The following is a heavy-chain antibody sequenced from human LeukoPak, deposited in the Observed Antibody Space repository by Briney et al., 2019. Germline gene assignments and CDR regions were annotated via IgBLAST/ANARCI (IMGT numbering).Heavy chain of an antibody. CDR3: ARAIGYGDPDY. D-gene: IGHD4-17*01. CDR2: IKQDGSEK. Sequence: PGGSLRLSCAASGFTFSSYAMSWVRQAPGKGLEWVANIKQDGSEKYYVDSVKGRFTISRDNAKNSLYLQMNSLRAEDTAVYYCARAIGYGDPDYWGQGTLVTVSS. J-gene: IGHJ4*02. V-gene: IGHV3-7*03. CDR1: GFTFSSYA.